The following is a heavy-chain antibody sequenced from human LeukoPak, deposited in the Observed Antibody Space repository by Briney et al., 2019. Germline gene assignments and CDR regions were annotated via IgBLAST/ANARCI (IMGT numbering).Heavy chain of an antibody. CDR1: GFSVSSNY. V-gene: IGHV3-53*01. CDR3: AKGNSAGSSKSWFDP. D-gene: IGHD3-10*01. CDR2: IYSGGST. Sequence: GGSLRLSCAASGFSVSSNYMSWVRQAPGKGLEWVSVIYSGGSTYYAGSVKGRFTISRGNSKNTVYLQMNSLSAEDTAVYYCAKGNSAGSSKSWFDPWGQGTLVTVSS. J-gene: IGHJ5*02.